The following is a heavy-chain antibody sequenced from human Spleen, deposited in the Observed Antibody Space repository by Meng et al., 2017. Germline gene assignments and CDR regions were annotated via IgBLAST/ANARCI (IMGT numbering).Heavy chain of an antibody. CDR3: TRDGYSDCSSTSCFDY. V-gene: IGHV7-4-1*02. J-gene: IGHJ4*02. D-gene: IGHD2-2*01. CDR1: THYA. Sequence: THYAINWLRQAPGQGLEWMGWINTNTGNPTYAQGFTGRLVFSLDTSVSTAYLQLSGLKADDTAVYYCTRDGYSDCSSTSCFDYWGQGSPVTVSS. CDR2: INTNTGNP.